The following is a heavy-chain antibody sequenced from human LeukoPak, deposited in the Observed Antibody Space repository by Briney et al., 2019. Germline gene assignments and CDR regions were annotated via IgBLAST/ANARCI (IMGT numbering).Heavy chain of an antibody. CDR3: ATDGARFDT. V-gene: IGHV3-48*04. CDR1: EFTFSGYW. CDR2: INIGGTNT. Sequence: GGSLRLSCAASEFTFSGYWMNWVRQAPGKGLEWLSYINIGGTNTHYADSVKGRFTISRDNAKKSLYLEMNNLRAEDTAVYYCATDGARFDTWGQGVLVTVSS. J-gene: IGHJ5*02.